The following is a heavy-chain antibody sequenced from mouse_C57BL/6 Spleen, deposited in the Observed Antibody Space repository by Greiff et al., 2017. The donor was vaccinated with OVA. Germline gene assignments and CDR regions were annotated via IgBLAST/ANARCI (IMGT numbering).Heavy chain of an antibody. CDR1: GYTFTNYW. Sequence: QVQLQQSGAELVRPGTSVKMSCKASGYTFTNYWIGWAKQRPGHGLEWIGDIYPGGGYTNYNEKFKGKATLTADKSSSTAYMQFSSLTSEDSAIYYCARRGYYDYGQAMDYWGQGTSVTVSS. V-gene: IGHV1-63*01. CDR3: ARRGYYDYGQAMDY. J-gene: IGHJ4*01. D-gene: IGHD2-4*01. CDR2: IYPGGGYT.